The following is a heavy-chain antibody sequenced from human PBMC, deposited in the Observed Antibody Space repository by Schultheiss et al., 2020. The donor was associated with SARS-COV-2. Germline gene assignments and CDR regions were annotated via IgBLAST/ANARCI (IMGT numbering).Heavy chain of an antibody. CDR2: IYTSGST. CDR1: GGSISSSSYY. J-gene: IGHJ3*02. V-gene: IGHV4-39*07. Sequence: SETLSLTCTVSGGSISSSSYYWGWIRQPPGKGLEWIGSIYTSGSTNYNPSLKSRVTISVDTSKNQFSLKLSSVTAADTAVYYCARWGTYDSSGYGSSFDIWGQGTMVTVSS. D-gene: IGHD3-22*01. CDR3: ARWGTYDSSGYGSSFDI.